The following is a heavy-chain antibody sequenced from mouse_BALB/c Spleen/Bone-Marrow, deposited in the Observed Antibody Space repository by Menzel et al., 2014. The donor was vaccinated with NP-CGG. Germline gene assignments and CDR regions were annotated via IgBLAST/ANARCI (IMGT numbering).Heavy chain of an antibody. CDR1: GFTFSSFG. CDR2: ISGGSSII. J-gene: IGHJ4*01. D-gene: IGHD1-2*01. CDR3: ARKDYFGYAAMDY. Sequence: EVKLVESGGGLVQPGGSRTLSCAASGFTFSSFGMHWVPQAPEKGLAWVAYISGGSSIIYYADTVKGRFTISRDNPKNTLFLQRTSLRSEDTAIYYCARKDYFGYAAMDYWGQGTSVTVSS. V-gene: IGHV5-17*02.